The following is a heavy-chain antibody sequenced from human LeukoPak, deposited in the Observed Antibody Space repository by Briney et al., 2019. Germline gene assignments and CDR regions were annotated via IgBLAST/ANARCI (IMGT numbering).Heavy chain of an antibody. CDR1: GGSIISYF. J-gene: IGHJ3*02. V-gene: IGHV4-59*12. CDR3: ARETQTSPLYYYDSSGPWGLMRTAAFDI. Sequence: SETLSLTCTVSGGSIISYFWNWIRQPPGKGLEWIGSIYYSGITNYNPSLKSRATISVDTSKNQFSLKLSSVTAADTAVYYCARETQTSPLYYYDSSGPWGLMRTAAFDIWGQGTMVTVSS. CDR2: IYYSGIT. D-gene: IGHD3-22*01.